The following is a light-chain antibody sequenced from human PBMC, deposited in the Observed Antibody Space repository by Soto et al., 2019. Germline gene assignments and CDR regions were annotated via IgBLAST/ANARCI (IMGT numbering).Light chain of an antibody. Sequence: QSVLTQPASVSGSPGQSITISCTGTSSDVGTYNYVSWYQLHPDKAPKLMVYEVSNRPSGVSNRFSGSKSGNTASLTISGLQAEDEADYHCSSYTSSSTYVFGTGTQLTVL. J-gene: IGLJ1*01. V-gene: IGLV2-14*01. CDR3: SSYTSSSTYV. CDR1: SSDVGTYNY. CDR2: EVS.